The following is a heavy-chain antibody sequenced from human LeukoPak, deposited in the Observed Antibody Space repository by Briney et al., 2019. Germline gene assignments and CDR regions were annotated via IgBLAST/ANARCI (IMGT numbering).Heavy chain of an antibody. V-gene: IGHV4-61*02. CDR1: GGSISSGSYY. CDR3: AGGGRYYTMDY. Sequence: SETLSLACTVSGGSISSGSYYWSWIRQPAGTGLEWIGRIYTSGSTNYNPSLKSRVTISVDTSKNQFSLKLSSVTAADTAVYYCAGGGRYYTMDYWGQGTLVTVSS. CDR2: IYTSGST. D-gene: IGHD3-3*01. J-gene: IGHJ4*02.